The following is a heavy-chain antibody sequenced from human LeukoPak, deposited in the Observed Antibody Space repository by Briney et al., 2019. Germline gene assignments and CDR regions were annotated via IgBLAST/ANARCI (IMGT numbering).Heavy chain of an antibody. V-gene: IGHV3-48*01. CDR3: ARHGWFGDYYMDV. J-gene: IGHJ6*03. D-gene: IGHD3-10*01. CDR1: GFTFSSYS. CDR2: FSSITTSVI. Sequence: GGSLRLSCAASGFTFSSYSMNWVRQAPGKGLEWISYFSSITTSVIRYADSVEGRFTISRDNAKNSLFLQMNSLRAEDTAVYYCARHGWFGDYYMDVWGKGTTVTISS.